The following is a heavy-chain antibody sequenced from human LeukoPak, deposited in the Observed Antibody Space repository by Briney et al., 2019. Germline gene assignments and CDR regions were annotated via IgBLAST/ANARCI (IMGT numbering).Heavy chain of an antibody. CDR3: ARAPGSGTNWFDP. CDR2: INPNSGGT. D-gene: IGHD1-7*01. J-gene: IGHJ5*02. Sequence: ASVKVSCKASGYTFTDYYMHWVRQAPGQGLEWMGRINPNSGGTNYAQKFQSRVTMTRDASISTAYMELSRLRSDDTAVYYCARAPGSGTNWFDPWGQGTLITVSS. CDR1: GYTFTDYY. V-gene: IGHV1-2*06.